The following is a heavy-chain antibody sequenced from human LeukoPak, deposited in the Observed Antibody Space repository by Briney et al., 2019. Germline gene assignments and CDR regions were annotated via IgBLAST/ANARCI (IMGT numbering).Heavy chain of an antibody. D-gene: IGHD2-8*01. CDR3: AKRLRLYYGMDV. J-gene: IGHJ6*02. CDR2: ISYDGSNK. V-gene: IGHV3-30*18. Sequence: GRSLRLSCAASGFTFSSYGMHWVRQAPGKGLEGVAVISYDGSNKYYADSVKGRFTISRDNSKNTLYLQMNSLRAEDTAVYYCAKRLRLYYGMDVWGQGTTVTVSS. CDR1: GFTFSSYG.